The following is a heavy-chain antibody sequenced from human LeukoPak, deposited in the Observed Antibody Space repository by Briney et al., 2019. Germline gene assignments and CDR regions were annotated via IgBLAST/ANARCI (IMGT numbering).Heavy chain of an antibody. V-gene: IGHV4-4*07. J-gene: IGHJ4*02. CDR1: GGSISSYY. Sequence: SETLSLTCTVSGGSISSYYWSWIRQPAGKGLEWIGRIYTSGSTNYNPSLKSRVTVSVDTSKNQFSLKLSSVTTADTAVYYCAREIKSRGYGSWGQGTLVTVSS. CDR3: AREIKSRGYGS. CDR2: IYTSGST. D-gene: IGHD3-22*01.